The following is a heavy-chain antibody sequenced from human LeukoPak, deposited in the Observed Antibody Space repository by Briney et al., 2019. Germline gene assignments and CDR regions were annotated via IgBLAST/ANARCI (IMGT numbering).Heavy chain of an antibody. D-gene: IGHD2-2*01. Sequence: SETLSLTCTVFGGSINSYYWTWIRQPPGKGLEYIGYISTSGTTNYKSSLNSRVTISVDTSKNQVSLTLRSVTAADTAVYYCARGLSLDPWGQGTLVTVSS. J-gene: IGHJ5*02. CDR2: ISTSGTT. V-gene: IGHV4-4*09. CDR3: ARGLSLDP. CDR1: GGSINSYY.